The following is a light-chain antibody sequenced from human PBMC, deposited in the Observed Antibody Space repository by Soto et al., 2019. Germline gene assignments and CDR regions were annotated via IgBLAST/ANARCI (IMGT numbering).Light chain of an antibody. V-gene: IGLV2-14*01. J-gene: IGLJ1*01. CDR2: EVS. CDR1: NSDVGGHNY. Sequence: QSALTQPASVSGSPGQSITISCTGTNSDVGGHNYVSWYQHRPGKAPKLMIYEVSNRPSGVSNRFSGSKSGNTASLTISGLQAGDEADYHCSSFSSTSTLYVFGTGTKVTVL. CDR3: SSFSSTSTLYV.